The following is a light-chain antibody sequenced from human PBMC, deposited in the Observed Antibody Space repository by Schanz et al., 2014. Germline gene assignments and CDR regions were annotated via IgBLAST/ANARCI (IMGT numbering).Light chain of an antibody. V-gene: IGLV2-14*03. Sequence: QSALTQPPSASGSPGQSVTISCTGSSSDVGVYNYVSWYQRHPGKAPKLMIYDVSDRPSGVSNRFSGSKSGNTASLTISGLQAEDEADYYCQSYDSSLSGSVFGGGTKLTVL. CDR3: QSYDSSLSGSV. J-gene: IGLJ2*01. CDR2: DVS. CDR1: SSDVGVYNY.